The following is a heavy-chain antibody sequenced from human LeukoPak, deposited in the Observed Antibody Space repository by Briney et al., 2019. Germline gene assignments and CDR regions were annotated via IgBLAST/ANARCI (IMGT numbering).Heavy chain of an antibody. CDR2: ISSNGGST. CDR1: GFTFGNYG. Sequence: PGGSLRLSCAASGFTFGNYGMSWVRQAPGKGLEYVSAISSNGGSTYYANSVKGRFTISRDNSKNTLYLQMGSLRAEDMAVYYCASSPYYYYYYMDVWGKGTTVTVSS. V-gene: IGHV3-64*01. J-gene: IGHJ6*03. CDR3: ASSPYYYYYYMDV.